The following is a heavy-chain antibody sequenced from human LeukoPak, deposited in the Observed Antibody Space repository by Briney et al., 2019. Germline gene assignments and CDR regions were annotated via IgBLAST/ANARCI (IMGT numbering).Heavy chain of an antibody. Sequence: PGGSLRLSCAASGFTFINAWMTWVRRAPGKGLEWVGRIKTKTDGGTTDYPAPVKGSLTISRDDSNNTLYLQMNSLKTEETAVYYCTTDFRPPAGVAITGGQGTLVTVSS. D-gene: IGHD1-20*01. CDR3: TTDFRPPAGVAIT. CDR1: GFTFINAW. CDR2: IKTKTDGGTT. V-gene: IGHV3-15*01. J-gene: IGHJ4*02.